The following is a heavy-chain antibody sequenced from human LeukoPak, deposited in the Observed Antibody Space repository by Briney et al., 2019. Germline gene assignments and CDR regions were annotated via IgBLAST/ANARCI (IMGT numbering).Heavy chain of an antibody. CDR1: GYTFTGYY. D-gene: IGHD5-18*01. Sequence: ASVKVSCTASGYTFTGYYMHWGRQAPGQGLGWMGWINPNSGGTNYAQKFQGRVTMTRDTSISTAYMELSRLRSDDTAVYYCARANRNVDTAMVYSYWGQGTLVTVSS. CDR2: INPNSGGT. J-gene: IGHJ4*02. V-gene: IGHV1-2*02. CDR3: ARANRNVDTAMVYSY.